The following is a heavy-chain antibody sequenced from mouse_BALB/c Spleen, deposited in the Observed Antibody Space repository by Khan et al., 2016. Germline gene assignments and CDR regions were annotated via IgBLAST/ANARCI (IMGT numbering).Heavy chain of an antibody. J-gene: IGHJ2*01. Sequence: EVQLQESGPGLVKPSQSLSLTCSVTGYSITSGYYRNWIRQFPGNKLEWMGFISYDGSNNYNPSLKNRILITRDTSKNQFFLKLNSVTAEDTATYFCARGLPPDYWGQGTTLTVSS. CDR3: ARGLPPDY. V-gene: IGHV3-6*02. CDR1: GYSITSGYY. CDR2: ISYDGSN. D-gene: IGHD2-13*01.